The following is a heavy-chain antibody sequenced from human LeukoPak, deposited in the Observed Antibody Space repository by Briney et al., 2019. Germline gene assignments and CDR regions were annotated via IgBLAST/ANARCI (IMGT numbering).Heavy chain of an antibody. Sequence: GGSLRLSCAASGFTFSDYYMSWIRQAPGKGLEWVSYISSSGSTIYYANSVKGRFTISRDNAKNSLYLQMNSLRAEDTAVYYCAREPAGDTAMVTGWGQGTLVTVSS. V-gene: IGHV3-11*01. D-gene: IGHD5-18*01. CDR3: AREPAGDTAMVTG. CDR1: GFTFSDYY. J-gene: IGHJ4*02. CDR2: ISSSGSTI.